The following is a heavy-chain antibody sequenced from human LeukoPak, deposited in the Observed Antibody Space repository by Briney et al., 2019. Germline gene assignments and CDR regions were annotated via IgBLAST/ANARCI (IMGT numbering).Heavy chain of an antibody. CDR1: GFTISSNY. CDR3: ARWSSYYDSSGYYHPDAFDI. D-gene: IGHD3-22*01. J-gene: IGHJ3*02. V-gene: IGHV3-53*04. CDR2: IYSGGSK. Sequence: GGSLRLSCAASGFTISSNYMSWVRQAPGKGLEWVSVIYSGGSKYYADSVKGRFTISRHNSKNTLYLQMNSLRAEDTAVYYCARWSSYYDSSGYYHPDAFDIWGQGTMVTVSS.